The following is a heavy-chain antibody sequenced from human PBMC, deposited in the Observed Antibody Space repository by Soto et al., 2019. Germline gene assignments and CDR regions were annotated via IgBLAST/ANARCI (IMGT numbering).Heavy chain of an antibody. Sequence: SLTCTVFGGSISSGGYYWSWIRQHPGKGLEWIGYIYYSGSTYYNPSLKSRVTISVDTSKNQFSLKLSSVTAADTAVYYCARDKSGYIVVVPASVEGGYGMDVWGQGTTVTVSS. CDR3: ARDKSGYIVVVPASVEGGYGMDV. V-gene: IGHV4-31*03. CDR1: GGSISSGGYY. J-gene: IGHJ6*02. D-gene: IGHD2-2*01. CDR2: IYYSGST.